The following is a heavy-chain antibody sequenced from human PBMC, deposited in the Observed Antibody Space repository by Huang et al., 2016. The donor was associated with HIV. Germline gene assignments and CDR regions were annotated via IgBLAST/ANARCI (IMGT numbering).Heavy chain of an antibody. CDR3: ARLPGSITMIRGVITDPY. V-gene: IGHV4-39*01. CDR1: GGSIRSDNYY. Sequence: QLQLQESGPGLVKPSETLSLTCTVSGGSIRSDNYYWGWIRQPPGKGLEWSGSIYDSGRTDYNPSHKSGVTITVDTSKNQFSLKMRSVTAADTAVYYCARLPGSITMIRGVITDPYWGQGTLVTVSS. J-gene: IGHJ4*02. D-gene: IGHD3-10*01. CDR2: IYDSGRT.